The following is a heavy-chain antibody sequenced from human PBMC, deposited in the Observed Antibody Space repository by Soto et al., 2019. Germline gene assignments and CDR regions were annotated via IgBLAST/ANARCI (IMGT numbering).Heavy chain of an antibody. CDR1: GFTFSNYW. V-gene: IGHV3-7*01. J-gene: IGHJ3*02. CDR2: TKEDGSEK. CDR3: ARAGRSRAFDI. Sequence: GSLRLSCAASGFTFSNYWMRWVRQAPGKGLEWVASTKEDGSEKYYVDSVKGRFTISRDNAKNSLYLLMNSLRAEDTAVYYCARAGRSRAFDIWGQAIMVTVS.